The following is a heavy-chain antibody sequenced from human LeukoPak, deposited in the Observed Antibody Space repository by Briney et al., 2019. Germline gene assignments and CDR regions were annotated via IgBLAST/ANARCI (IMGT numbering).Heavy chain of an antibody. CDR2: ISYDGSNK. CDR1: GFTFSSYG. Sequence: PGRSLRLSCAASGFTFSSYGMHWVRQAPGKGLEWVAVISYDGSNKYYADSVKGRFTISRDNSKNTLHLQMNSLRAEDTAVYYCAKQEQQLVRLDTYYFDYWGQGTLVTVSS. D-gene: IGHD6-13*01. J-gene: IGHJ4*02. CDR3: AKQEQQLVRLDTYYFDY. V-gene: IGHV3-30*18.